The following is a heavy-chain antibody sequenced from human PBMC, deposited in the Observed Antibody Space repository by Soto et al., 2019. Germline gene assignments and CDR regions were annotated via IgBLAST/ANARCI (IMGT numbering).Heavy chain of an antibody. Sequence: GGSLRLSCAASGFTFSNYGMHWVRQAPGKGLEWVAIISYDGDNEYYADSVRGRFTISRDNSKNTLYLQTSSLRVEDTAVYYCAKLRYFDWSSYNWFEYWGQGTPVTVSS. V-gene: IGHV3-30*18. D-gene: IGHD3-9*01. CDR2: ISYDGDNE. J-gene: IGHJ5*01. CDR1: GFTFSNYG. CDR3: AKLRYFDWSSYNWFEY.